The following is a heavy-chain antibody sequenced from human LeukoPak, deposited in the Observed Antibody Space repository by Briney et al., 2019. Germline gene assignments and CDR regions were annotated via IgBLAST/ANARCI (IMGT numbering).Heavy chain of an antibody. CDR3: AKEEWFRFDY. Sequence: GGSLRLPCSASGFTFSRHWMTWVRQAPGKGLEWVAKIKPDGSDQFYVDSVRGRFTISKDNAKNSLYLQMNGLTIEDTAIYYGAKEEWFRFDYWGHGNLVTVAS. CDR1: GFTFSRHW. CDR2: IKPDGSDQ. J-gene: IGHJ4*01. D-gene: IGHD3-3*01. V-gene: IGHV3-7*01.